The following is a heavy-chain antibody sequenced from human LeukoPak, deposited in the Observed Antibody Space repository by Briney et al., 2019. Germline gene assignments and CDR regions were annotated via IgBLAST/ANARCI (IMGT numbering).Heavy chain of an antibody. V-gene: IGHV3-30*02. D-gene: IGHD6-19*01. Sequence: GGSLRLSCAVSGFTFRSYGMHWVRQVPDKGLEWVAFIRYDGSNKYYADSVKGRFTISRDNSKNTLYLQMNSLRAEDTAVYYCARDYSAAGLMGPRGYYYYMDVWGKGTTVTASS. CDR2: IRYDGSNK. CDR3: ARDYSAAGLMGPRGYYYYMDV. J-gene: IGHJ6*03. CDR1: GFTFRSYG.